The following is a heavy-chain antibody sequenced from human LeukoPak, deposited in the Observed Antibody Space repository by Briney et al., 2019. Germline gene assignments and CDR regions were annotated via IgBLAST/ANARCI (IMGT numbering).Heavy chain of an antibody. CDR2: ISSSSSNI. CDR3: ARVGRSGWTVDY. V-gene: IGHV3-48*04. CDR1: GFTFTSYA. Sequence: AGTLTLTCAASGFTFTSYAMSWVRQAPGKGLEWVSYISSSSSNIYHADSVKGRFTISRDNAKNSLHLQMNSLRAEDTAVYYCARVGRSGWTVDYWGQGTLVTVSS. D-gene: IGHD6-19*01. J-gene: IGHJ4*02.